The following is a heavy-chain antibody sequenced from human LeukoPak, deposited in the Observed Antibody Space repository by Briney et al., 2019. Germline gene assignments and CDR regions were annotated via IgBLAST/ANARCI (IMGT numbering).Heavy chain of an antibody. CDR3: AKNGVYAFWSGPSNWFDP. CDR2: ISGSGGST. CDR1: GFTFSSYA. V-gene: IGHV3-23*01. J-gene: IGHJ5*02. Sequence: GGSLRLSCAASGFTFSSYAMSWVRQAPGKGLEWVSAISGSGGSTYYADSVKGRFTISRDNSKNTLYLQMNSLRAEDTAVYYCAKNGVYAFWSGPSNWFDPWGQGTLVTVSS. D-gene: IGHD3-3*01.